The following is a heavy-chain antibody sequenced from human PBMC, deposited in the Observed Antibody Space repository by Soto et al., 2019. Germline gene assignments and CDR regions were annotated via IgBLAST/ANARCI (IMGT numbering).Heavy chain of an antibody. Sequence: PGGSLRLSCAASGFTFSSYALHWVRQAPGGGLEYVSTISGNGGSTYYANSVKGRFTISRDNSKNTLYLQMNNLRAEDTAVYYCAKVRLRWYSDYWGQGTLVTVS. J-gene: IGHJ4*02. D-gene: IGHD4-17*01. CDR2: ISGNGGST. V-gene: IGHV3-64*01. CDR3: AKVRLRWYSDY. CDR1: GFTFSSYA.